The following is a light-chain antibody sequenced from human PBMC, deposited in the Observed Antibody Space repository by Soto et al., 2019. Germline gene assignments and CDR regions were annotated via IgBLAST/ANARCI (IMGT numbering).Light chain of an antibody. Sequence: EIVLTQSPGTLSLSPGERATLSCRASQSISSSYLACYQQKPGQAPRLLIYGASSRATGIPDRFSGSGSGTDFTLTISRLEPEDFAVYYCQQYGSSPRAMYTFGQGTKLEIK. CDR2: GAS. V-gene: IGKV3-20*01. CDR1: QSISSSY. CDR3: QQYGSSPRAMYT. J-gene: IGKJ2*01.